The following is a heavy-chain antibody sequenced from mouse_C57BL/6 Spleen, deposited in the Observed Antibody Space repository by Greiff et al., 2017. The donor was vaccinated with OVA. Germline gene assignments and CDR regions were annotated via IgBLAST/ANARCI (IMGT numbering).Heavy chain of an antibody. CDR3: ARVYGSSGAMDY. V-gene: IGHV1-69*01. CDR1: GYTFTSYW. CDR2: IDPSDSYT. D-gene: IGHD1-1*01. Sequence: VQLQQPGAELVMPGASVKLSCKASGYTFTSYWMHWVKQRPGKGLEWIGEIDPSDSYTNYNQKFKGKSTLTVEKSYSTAYMQLSSLTSADSAFYYCARVYGSSGAMDYWGQGTSVTVSS. J-gene: IGHJ4*01.